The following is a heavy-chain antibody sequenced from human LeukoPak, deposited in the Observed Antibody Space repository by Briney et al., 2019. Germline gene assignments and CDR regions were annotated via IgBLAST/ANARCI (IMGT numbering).Heavy chain of an antibody. J-gene: IGHJ4*02. V-gene: IGHV4-59*07. CDR3: ARYISGTSQVFDY. Sequence: SYTLSLTCTVLCGCISSYYWILILQPPGTELDSIGYIYYSGSTNYNPSFKSRVTISVDTSKNQFSLKLSSVTAADTAVYYCARYISGTSQVFDYWGQGTLVTVSS. CDR2: IYYSGST. D-gene: IGHD1-20*01. CDR1: CGCISSYY.